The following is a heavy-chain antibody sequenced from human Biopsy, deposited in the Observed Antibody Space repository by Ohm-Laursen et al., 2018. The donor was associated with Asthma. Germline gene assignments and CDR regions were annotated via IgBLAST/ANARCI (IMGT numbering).Heavy chain of an antibody. Sequence: SVKVSCKASGGTFRTYAFNWVRQAPGQGLEWMGGIIPIFGTPSYAQNFQSGLTITADDSTSTVYMELSSLRSEDTAMYYCARSYCGGDCFSPFDYWGQGTLVTVSS. J-gene: IGHJ4*02. CDR2: IIPIFGTP. CDR1: GGTFRTYA. D-gene: IGHD2-21*01. CDR3: ARSYCGGDCFSPFDY. V-gene: IGHV1-69*13.